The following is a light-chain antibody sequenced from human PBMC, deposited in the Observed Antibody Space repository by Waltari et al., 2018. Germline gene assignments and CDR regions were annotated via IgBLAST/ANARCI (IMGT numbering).Light chain of an antibody. V-gene: IGLV2-11*01. CDR3: CSYVGSNTYWV. J-gene: IGLJ3*02. Sequence: QSALTQPRSVSGSPGQSVTISCTGTSNDVGGYNYVSWYQQHPDKAPKLIILVINKRPSVVPARCSGSKSGNTASLTISGLQAEDEAEYYCCSYVGSNTYWVFGGGTKLTVL. CDR2: VIN. CDR1: SNDVGGYNY.